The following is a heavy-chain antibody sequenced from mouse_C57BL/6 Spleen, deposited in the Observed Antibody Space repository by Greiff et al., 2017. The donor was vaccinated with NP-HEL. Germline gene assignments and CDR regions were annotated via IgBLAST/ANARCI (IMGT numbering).Heavy chain of an antibody. CDR2: IDPENGDT. Sequence: EVKLQESGAELVRPGASVKLSCTASGFNIKDDYMHWVKQRPEQGLEWIGWIDPENGDTEYASKFQGKATITADTSSNTAYLQLSSLTSEDPAVYYCTRGPTGFAYWGQGTLVTVSA. CDR1: GFNIKDDY. J-gene: IGHJ3*01. D-gene: IGHD4-1*02. V-gene: IGHV14-4*01. CDR3: TRGPTGFAY.